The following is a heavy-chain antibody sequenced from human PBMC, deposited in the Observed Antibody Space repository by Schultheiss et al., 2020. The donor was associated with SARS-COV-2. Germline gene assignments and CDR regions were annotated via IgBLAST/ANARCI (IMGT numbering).Heavy chain of an antibody. CDR1: GYSISSGYY. D-gene: IGHD7-27*01. Sequence: SETLSLTCAVSGYSISSGYYWGWIRQPPGKGLEWIGEINHSGSTNYNPSLKSRVTISVDTSKNQFSLKLSSVTAADTAVYYCARGRTGDNHRGYFDYWGQGTLVTVSS. V-gene: IGHV4-38-2*01. CDR3: ARGRTGDNHRGYFDY. J-gene: IGHJ4*02. CDR2: INHSGST.